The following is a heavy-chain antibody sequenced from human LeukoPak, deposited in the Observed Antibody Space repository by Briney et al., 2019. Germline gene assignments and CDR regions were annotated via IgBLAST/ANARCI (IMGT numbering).Heavy chain of an antibody. V-gene: IGHV3-7*01. J-gene: IGHJ6*02. CDR2: INHEGGDI. Sequence: GGSLRLSCAASGFTFSNSWMSWVRQAPGKGLEWVANINHEGGDIHYVDSVKGRFTISRDNAKDSLFLQMNSLRDDDTAVYYRATYVNWVAGDVWGQGTTVTVSS. CDR3: ATYVNWVAGDV. D-gene: IGHD1-1*01. CDR1: GFTFSNSW.